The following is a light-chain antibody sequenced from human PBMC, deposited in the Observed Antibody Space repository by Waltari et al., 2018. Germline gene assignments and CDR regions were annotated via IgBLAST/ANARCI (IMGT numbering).Light chain of an antibody. CDR1: NIGSNN. CDR2: RDS. Sequence: SYELTQPLSVSVALGQTARMTCGGNNIGSNNVHWYQQKPGQAPVLVIYRDSNRPSGIPERCSGSNEGNTATLSISRAQAGDEADFYCQVWDSNTAVFGGGTKLTVL. V-gene: IGLV3-9*01. J-gene: IGLJ2*01. CDR3: QVWDSNTAV.